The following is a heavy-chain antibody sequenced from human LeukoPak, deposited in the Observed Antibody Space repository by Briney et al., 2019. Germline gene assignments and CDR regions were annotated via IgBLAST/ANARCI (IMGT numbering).Heavy chain of an antibody. CDR1: GFTFDDYA. CDR2: ISWNSGSI. J-gene: IGHJ3*02. V-gene: IGHV3-9*01. D-gene: IGHD5-12*01. Sequence: GGSLRLSCAASGFTFDDYAMHWVRQAPGKGLGWVSGISWNSGSIGYADSVKGRFTISRDNAKNSLYLQMNSLRAEDTALYYCARVIVATNTFDAFDIWGQGTMVTVSS. CDR3: ARVIVATNTFDAFDI.